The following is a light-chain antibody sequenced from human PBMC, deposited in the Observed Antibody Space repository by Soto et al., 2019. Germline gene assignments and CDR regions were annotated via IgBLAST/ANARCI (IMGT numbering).Light chain of an antibody. J-gene: IGLJ1*01. CDR1: SSDVGRYNY. Sequence: QSAPTQPASVSGSPGQSITISCTGTSSDVGRYNYVSWYQHHPGKAPKLMISEVSNRPSGISNRFSGSKSGNTASLTISGLQAEDEADYYCSSYAITSTPIYVFGTGTKVTVL. CDR2: EVS. CDR3: SSYAITSTPIYV. V-gene: IGLV2-14*01.